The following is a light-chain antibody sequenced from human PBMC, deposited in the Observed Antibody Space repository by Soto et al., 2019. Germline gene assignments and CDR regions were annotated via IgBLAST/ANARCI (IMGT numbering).Light chain of an antibody. Sequence: QSVLTQPASVSGSLGQSITISCTGTSRDVGGYNYVSWYQHHPGKGPKVLIYEVSYRPSGVSDRSSGSKSGNTASLTISGLQPEDEAHYYCHSYTTTGSLWVFGGGTKLTVL. CDR3: HSYTTTGSLWV. V-gene: IGLV2-14*01. J-gene: IGLJ3*02. CDR2: EVS. CDR1: SRDVGGYNY.